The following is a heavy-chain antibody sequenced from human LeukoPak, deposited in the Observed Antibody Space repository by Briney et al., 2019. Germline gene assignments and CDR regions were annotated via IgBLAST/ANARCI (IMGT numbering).Heavy chain of an antibody. CDR1: GGSISSYY. CDR2: IYYSGST. D-gene: IGHD6-19*01. V-gene: IGHV4-59*12. CDR3: VRPYSSGWYWFDP. J-gene: IGHJ5*02. Sequence: SETLSLTCTVSGGSISSYYWSWIRQPPGKGLEWIGYIYYSGSTNYNPSLKSRVTISVDTSKNQFSLKLSSVTAADTAVYYCVRPYSSGWYWFDPWGQGTLVTVSS.